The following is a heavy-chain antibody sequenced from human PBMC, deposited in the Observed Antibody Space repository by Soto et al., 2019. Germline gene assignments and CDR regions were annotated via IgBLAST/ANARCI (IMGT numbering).Heavy chain of an antibody. CDR1: GDAMSSNY. CDR3: ARAMGDWGTYYYYYGMDV. Sequence: QVQLQESGPGLVRPSETLSLTCTVSGDAMSSNYWSWIRQPPGKGLEWIGYVYYAGATSYNPSLKSRVTISVDTSKNLFSLKLSSVTAADTAVYYCARAMGDWGTYYYYYGMDVWGQGTTVTVSS. J-gene: IGHJ6*02. CDR2: VYYAGAT. V-gene: IGHV4-59*01. D-gene: IGHD3-16*01.